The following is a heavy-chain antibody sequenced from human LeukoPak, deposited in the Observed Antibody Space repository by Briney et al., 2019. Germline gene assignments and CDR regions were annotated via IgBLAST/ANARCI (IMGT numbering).Heavy chain of an antibody. J-gene: IGHJ6*02. D-gene: IGHD6-6*01. CDR1: GFIFSSYW. CDR2: IKQDGSEE. Sequence: GGSLRLSCAASGFIFSSYWMSWVRQAPGKGLEWVANIKQDGSEEVYVDSVKGRFTISRDNAKNSLFLQMNTLRAEDTAVYYCARDPYSSTWSYGMDVWGQGTTVTVSS. CDR3: ARDPYSSTWSYGMDV. V-gene: IGHV3-7*05.